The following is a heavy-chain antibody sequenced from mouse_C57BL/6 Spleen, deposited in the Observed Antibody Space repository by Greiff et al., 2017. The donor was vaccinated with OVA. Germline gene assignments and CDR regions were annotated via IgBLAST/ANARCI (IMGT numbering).Heavy chain of an antibody. D-gene: IGHD1-1*02. CDR1: GFTFIDYY. CDR3: ARGSHWYFDV. CDR2: ISNGGGST. J-gene: IGHJ1*03. Sequence: EVMLVESGGGLVQPGGSLKLSCAASGFTFIDYYMYWVRQTPEKRLEWVAYISNGGGSTYYPDTVKGRFTISRDNAKNTLYLQMSRLKSEDTAMYYCARGSHWYFDVWGTGTTVTVSS. V-gene: IGHV5-12*01.